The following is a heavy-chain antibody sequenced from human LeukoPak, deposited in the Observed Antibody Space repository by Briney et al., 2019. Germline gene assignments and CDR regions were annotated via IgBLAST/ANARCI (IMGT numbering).Heavy chain of an antibody. Sequence: GGSLRLSCAASGFTFSSYAMSWVRQAPGKGLEWVSTISGSGGSTYYADSVKGRFTISRDNSKNTLYLQMNSLRAEDTAVYYCAKYAGYSGTWYYFDYWGQGTLVTVSS. CDR1: GFTFSSYA. V-gene: IGHV3-23*01. CDR3: AKYAGYSGTWYYFDY. J-gene: IGHJ4*02. CDR2: ISGSGGST. D-gene: IGHD6-13*01.